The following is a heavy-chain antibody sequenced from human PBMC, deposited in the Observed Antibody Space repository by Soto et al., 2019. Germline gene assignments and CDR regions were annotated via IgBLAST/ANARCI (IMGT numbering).Heavy chain of an antibody. CDR1: GFSITGNGEG. D-gene: IGHD2-2*01. CDR3: AHGYVQLLATFHYFDS. V-gene: IGHV2-5*02. CDR2: IYWADDK. J-gene: IGHJ4*02. Sequence: GPTLVNPTQTLTLTCTFSGFSITGNGEGVGWIRQPPGKALEWLALIYWADDKRYSPSLRNRLTITLDNSKDQVILTMADMGPADTATYYCAHGYVQLLATFHYFDSWGQGTQVTVSS.